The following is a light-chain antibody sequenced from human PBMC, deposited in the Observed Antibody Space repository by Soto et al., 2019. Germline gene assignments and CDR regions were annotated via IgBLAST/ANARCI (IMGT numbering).Light chain of an antibody. CDR2: DAS. CDR1: QGIRKD. V-gene: IGKV1-17*01. J-gene: IGKJ1*01. CDR3: QQYETFSGT. Sequence: IQMTQSPSSLSASVGDRVTITCRASQGIRKDLGWYQVKPGKAPKLLIYDASALPRGVPSRFSGSGSGTKFTLTIASLQPDDFATYYCQQYETFSGTFGPGTKV.